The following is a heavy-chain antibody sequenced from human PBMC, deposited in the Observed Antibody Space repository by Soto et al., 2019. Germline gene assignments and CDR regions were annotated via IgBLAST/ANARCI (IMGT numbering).Heavy chain of an antibody. Sequence: QVQLQQWGAGLLKPSETLSLTCAVYGGSFSGYYWSWIRQPPGKGLEWIGESNHSGSTNYNPSHKSRVTISVDTSKNQFSLKLSSVTAADTAVYYCARSWFDPWGQGTLVTVSS. J-gene: IGHJ5*02. CDR2: SNHSGST. CDR3: ARSWFDP. V-gene: IGHV4-34*01. CDR1: GGSFSGYY.